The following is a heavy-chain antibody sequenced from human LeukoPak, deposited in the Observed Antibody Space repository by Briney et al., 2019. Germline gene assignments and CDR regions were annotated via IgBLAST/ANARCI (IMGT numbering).Heavy chain of an antibody. D-gene: IGHD3-10*01. V-gene: IGHV4-59*08. Sequence: SETLSLTCTVSGGSISSYYWSWIRQPPGKGLEWIGYIYYSGSTNYNPSLKSRVTISVDTSKNQFSLKLSSVTAADTAVYYCARRWFGELYAFDIWGQGTMVRVSS. J-gene: IGHJ3*02. CDR3: ARRWFGELYAFDI. CDR1: GGSISSYY. CDR2: IYYSGST.